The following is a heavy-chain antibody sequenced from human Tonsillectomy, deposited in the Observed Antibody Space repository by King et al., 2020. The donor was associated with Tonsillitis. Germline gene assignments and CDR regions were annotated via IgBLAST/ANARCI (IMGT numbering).Heavy chain of an antibody. Sequence: VQLQQWGAGLLKPSETLSLTCAVYGGSFSGHYWSWIRQPPGKGLEWIGEINQGGSTNYNPSLKSRVTISVDTSKNQFSLKLSSVTAADTAVYYCARGLYDLWSVTAPTIGHWGQGTLVTVSS. J-gene: IGHJ4*02. CDR2: INQGGST. CDR3: ARGLYDLWSVTAPTIGH. V-gene: IGHV4-34*01. D-gene: IGHD3-3*01. CDR1: GGSFSGHY.